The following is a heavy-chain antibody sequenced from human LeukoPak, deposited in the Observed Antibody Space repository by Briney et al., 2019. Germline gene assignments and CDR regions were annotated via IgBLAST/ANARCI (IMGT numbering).Heavy chain of an antibody. Sequence: GTLSLTCAVSGGSISSSNWWSWVRQPPGKGLEWVSYISSSSSTIYYADSVKGRFTISRDNAKNSLYLQMNSLRAEDTAVYYCARGYRGAAPSPGAFDIWGQRTMVTVSS. CDR1: GGSISSSN. D-gene: IGHD1-26*01. CDR2: ISSSSSTI. V-gene: IGHV3-48*04. J-gene: IGHJ3*02. CDR3: ARGYRGAAPSPGAFDI.